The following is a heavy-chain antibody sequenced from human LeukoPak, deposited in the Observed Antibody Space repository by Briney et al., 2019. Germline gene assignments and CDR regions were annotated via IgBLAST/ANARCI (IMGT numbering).Heavy chain of an antibody. CDR3: ARGAMITFGGVIIPAGDAFDI. Sequence: GASVKVSCKASGYTFTSYYMHWVRQAPGQGLEWMGIINPSGGSTSYAQKFQGRVTMTRDMSTSTVYMELSSLRSEDTAVYYCARGAMITFGGVIIPAGDAFDIWGQGTMVTVSS. CDR1: GYTFTSYY. J-gene: IGHJ3*02. CDR2: INPSGGST. D-gene: IGHD3-16*02. V-gene: IGHV1-46*01.